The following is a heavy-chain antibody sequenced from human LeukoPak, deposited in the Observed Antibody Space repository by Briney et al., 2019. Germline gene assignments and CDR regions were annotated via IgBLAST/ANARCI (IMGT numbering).Heavy chain of an antibody. Sequence: ASVKFSCKASGYTFTGYDLNWLRQATGQGLEWMGWMNHNSGNTGYAHKSQGRVTITRNTSISTAYRELSSLRSEPTAVYYCARVARYSNMIGAFDIWGQGTMVTVSS. V-gene: IGHV1-8*03. J-gene: IGHJ3*02. CDR2: MNHNSGNT. CDR3: ARVARYSNMIGAFDI. CDR1: GYTFTGYD. D-gene: IGHD4-11*01.